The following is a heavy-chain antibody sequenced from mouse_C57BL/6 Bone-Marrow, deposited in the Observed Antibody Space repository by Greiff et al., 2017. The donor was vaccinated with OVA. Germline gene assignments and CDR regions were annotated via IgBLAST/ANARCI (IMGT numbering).Heavy chain of an antibody. D-gene: IGHD2-3*01. CDR2: IDPSDSET. Sequence: QVQLQQPGAELVRPGSSVKLSCKASGYTFTSYWMHWVKQRPIQGLEWIGNIDPSDSETHYNQKFKDKATLTVDKSSSTAYMPLSSLTSKYSAVSYFLSDGYYDWFAYWGQGTLVTVSA. CDR3: LSDGYYDWFAY. V-gene: IGHV1-52*01. CDR1: GYTFTSYW. J-gene: IGHJ3*01.